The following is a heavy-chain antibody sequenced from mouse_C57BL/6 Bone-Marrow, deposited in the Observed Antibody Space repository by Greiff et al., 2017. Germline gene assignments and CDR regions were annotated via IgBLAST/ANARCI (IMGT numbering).Heavy chain of an antibody. CDR1: GYTFTSYW. Sequence: VQLQQSGAELVKPGASVKLSCKASGYTFTSYWMHWVKQRPGRGLEWIGRIDPNSGGTKYNEKFKSKATLTVDKPSSTAYMQLSSLTSEDSAVYYCARSSAYYSNYVYFDVWGTGTTVTVSS. CDR3: ARSSAYYSNYVYFDV. CDR2: IDPNSGGT. D-gene: IGHD2-5*01. V-gene: IGHV1-72*01. J-gene: IGHJ1*03.